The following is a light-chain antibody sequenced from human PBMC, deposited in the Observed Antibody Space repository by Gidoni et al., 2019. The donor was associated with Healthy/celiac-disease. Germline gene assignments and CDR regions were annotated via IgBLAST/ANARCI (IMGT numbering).Light chain of an antibody. J-gene: IGLJ2*01. V-gene: IGLV1-40*01. Sequence: QSALTQPPSVSGSPGHRLTISCTGSSSNIRACYDAHLYQQLPGTAPKLPIYDNSHRPSGVPDRFSGSKSGTSASLAITGLQAEDEADYYCQSYDSSLSVVFGGGTKLTVL. CDR3: QSYDSSLSVV. CDR2: DNS. CDR1: SSNIRACYD.